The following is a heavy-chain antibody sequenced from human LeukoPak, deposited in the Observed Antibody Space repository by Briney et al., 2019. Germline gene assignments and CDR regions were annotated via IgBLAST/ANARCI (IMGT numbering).Heavy chain of an antibody. CDR2: IYYSGST. V-gene: IGHV4-59*08. D-gene: IGHD3-10*01. Sequence: SETLSLTCTVSGGTSSSYNWGWIRQPPGKGLGWSVYIYYSGSTNYNPSLKSRVTISVDTSKNQFSLKLSSVTAADTAVDYCARVVTMVRGVIVSFYYFDYWGQGTLVTVSS. CDR3: ARVVTMVRGVIVSFYYFDY. CDR1: GGTSSSYN. J-gene: IGHJ4*02.